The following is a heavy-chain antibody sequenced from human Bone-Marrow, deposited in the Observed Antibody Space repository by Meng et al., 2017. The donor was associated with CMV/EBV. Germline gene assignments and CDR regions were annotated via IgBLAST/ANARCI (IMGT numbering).Heavy chain of an antibody. Sequence: SVKVSCKASGGTFSSYAISWVRQAPGQGLEWMGGIIPIFGTANYAQKFQGRVTITTDESTSTAYMELSSLRSEDTAVYYCARGNRVEMATIMWPGPYYFDYWGQGTLVTVSS. D-gene: IGHD5-24*01. CDR2: IIPIFGTA. J-gene: IGHJ4*02. CDR3: ARGNRVEMATIMWPGPYYFDY. CDR1: GGTFSSYA. V-gene: IGHV1-69*05.